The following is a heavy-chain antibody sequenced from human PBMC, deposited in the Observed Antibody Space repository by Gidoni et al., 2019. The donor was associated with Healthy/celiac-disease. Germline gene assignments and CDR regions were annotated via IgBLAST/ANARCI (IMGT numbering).Heavy chain of an antibody. CDR3: ARREHYYDSSGYYFGGPFDY. J-gene: IGHJ4*02. CDR2: INHSGST. CDR1: GGSFSGYY. Sequence: QVQLQQWGAGLLKPSETLSLTCAVYGGSFSGYYWSWIRQPPGKGLEWIGEINHSGSTNYNPSLKSRVTISVDTSKNQFSLKLSSVTAADTAVYYCARREHYYDSSGYYFGGPFDYWGQGTLVTVSS. V-gene: IGHV4-34*01. D-gene: IGHD3-22*01.